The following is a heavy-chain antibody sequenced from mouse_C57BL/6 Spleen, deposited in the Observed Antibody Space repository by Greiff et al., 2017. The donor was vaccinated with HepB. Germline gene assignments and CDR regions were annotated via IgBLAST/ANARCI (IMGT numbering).Heavy chain of an antibody. V-gene: IGHV1-80*01. CDR3: ARDYYGPALYAMDY. D-gene: IGHD1-1*01. CDR1: GYAFSSYW. Sequence: QVQLQQSGAELVKPGASVKISCKASGYAFSSYWMNWVKQRPGKGLEWIGQIYPGDGDTNYNGKFKGKATLTADKSSSTAYMQLSSLTSEDSAVYFCARDYYGPALYAMDYWGQGTSVTVSS. CDR2: IYPGDGDT. J-gene: IGHJ4*01.